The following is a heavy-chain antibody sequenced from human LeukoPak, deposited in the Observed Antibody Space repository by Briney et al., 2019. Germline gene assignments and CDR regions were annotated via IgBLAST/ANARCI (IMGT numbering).Heavy chain of an antibody. D-gene: IGHD2-8*02. J-gene: IGHJ4*02. V-gene: IGHV3-21*01. Sequence: KSGGSLRLSCAASGFTFSSYTMNWVRQAPGKGLEWVSSISSSSSHIYYADSVKGRFTISRDNAKNSLYLQMNSLRAEDTAVYYCARVVPGTGFFCWGQGTLVTVSS. CDR3: ARVVPGTGFFC. CDR2: ISSSSSHI. CDR1: GFTFSSYT.